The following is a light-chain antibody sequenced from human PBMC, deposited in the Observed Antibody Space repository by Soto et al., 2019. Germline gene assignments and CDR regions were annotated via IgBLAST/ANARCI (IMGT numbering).Light chain of an antibody. Sequence: DIHLTQSPSFLSASVGDRVTITCRASQGISSYLAWYQQKPGKAPKLLIYAASTLQSGVPSRFSGSGSGTEFTLTISSLQPEDFATYYCQQLNSYPTTFGQGTKVDIK. J-gene: IGKJ1*01. V-gene: IGKV1-9*01. CDR3: QQLNSYPTT. CDR2: AAS. CDR1: QGISSY.